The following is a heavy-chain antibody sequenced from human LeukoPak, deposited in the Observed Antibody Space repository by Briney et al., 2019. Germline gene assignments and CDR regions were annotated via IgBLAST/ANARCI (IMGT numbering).Heavy chain of an antibody. CDR1: GGSFSGYY. CDR3: ARRGSSWYPPDY. Sequence: PSETLSLTCAVYGGSFSGYYWSWIRQPPEKGLEWIGYVYYSGNANYNPSLKSRSTISVETSKNQFSLKLSSVTAADTAVYYCARRGSSWYPPDYWGQGTLVTVSS. J-gene: IGHJ4*02. V-gene: IGHV4-59*08. D-gene: IGHD6-13*01. CDR2: VYYSGNA.